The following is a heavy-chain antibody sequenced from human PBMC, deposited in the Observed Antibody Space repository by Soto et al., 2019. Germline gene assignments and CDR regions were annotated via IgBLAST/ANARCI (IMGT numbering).Heavy chain of an antibody. CDR1: GCSIRSEY. Sequence: SDTLSVTCPVSGCSIRSEYWTWIQQPPGKRLEWIGFIYNSGSTHYNPSLRSRVTISVDTSKNQFSLKLRSVTAADTAVYYCASMGYHYGSGSYPLDYWGQGTLVTVS. V-gene: IGHV4-59*08. CDR3: ASMGYHYGSGSYPLDY. CDR2: IYNSGST. J-gene: IGHJ4*02. D-gene: IGHD3-10*01.